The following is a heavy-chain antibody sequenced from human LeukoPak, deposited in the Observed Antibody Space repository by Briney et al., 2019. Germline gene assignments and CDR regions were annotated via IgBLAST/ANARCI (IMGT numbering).Heavy chain of an antibody. Sequence: SETLSLTCTVSGDSIRSSDYYWGWIRQPPGKGLEWIGSIYYRGSTYNNPSLKSRLTVSVDTSKNQFSLKLSSVTAADTAVYYCARQVATFNYFDSWGQGTLVIVSS. J-gene: IGHJ4*02. CDR3: ARQVATFNYFDS. V-gene: IGHV4-39*01. CDR2: IYYRGST. D-gene: IGHD5-24*01. CDR1: GDSIRSSDYY.